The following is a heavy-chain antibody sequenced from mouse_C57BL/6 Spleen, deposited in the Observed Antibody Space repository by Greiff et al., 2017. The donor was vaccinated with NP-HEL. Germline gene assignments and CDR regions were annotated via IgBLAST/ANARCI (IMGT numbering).Heavy chain of an antibody. D-gene: IGHD1-1*01. CDR3: ASYYGSPYWYFDV. Sequence: QVQLQQPGAELVKPGASVKLSCKASGYTFTSYWMQWVKQRPGQGLEWIGEIDPSDSYTNYNQKFKGKATLTVDTSSSTAYMQLSSLTSEDSAVYYCASYYGSPYWYFDVWGTGTTVTVSS. CDR1: GYTFTSYW. V-gene: IGHV1-50*01. J-gene: IGHJ1*03. CDR2: IDPSDSYT.